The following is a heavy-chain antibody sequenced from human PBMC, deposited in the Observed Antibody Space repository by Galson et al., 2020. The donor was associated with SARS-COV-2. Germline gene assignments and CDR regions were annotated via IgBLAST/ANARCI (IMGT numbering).Heavy chain of an antibody. Sequence: ASVKVSCKASGYTFTSYGISWVRQAPGQGLEWMGWISAYNGNTNYAQKLQGRVTMTTDTSTSTAYMELRSLRSDDTAVYYCARGTNYDFWSGYLIDYWGQGTLVTVSS. D-gene: IGHD3-3*01. V-gene: IGHV1-18*01. J-gene: IGHJ4*02. CDR1: GYTFTSYG. CDR3: ARGTNYDFWSGYLIDY. CDR2: ISAYNGNT.